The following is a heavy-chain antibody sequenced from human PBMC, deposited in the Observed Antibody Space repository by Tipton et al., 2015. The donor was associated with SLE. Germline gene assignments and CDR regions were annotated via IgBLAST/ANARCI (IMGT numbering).Heavy chain of an antibody. CDR1: GFTFSSYG. CDR2: IWYGGSNK. V-gene: IGHV3-33*06. CDR3: AKDRGYGGAFFDY. D-gene: IGHD2-21*01. J-gene: IGHJ4*02. Sequence: SGFTFSSYGMHWVRQAPGKGLEWVAVIWYGGSNKYYADSVKGRFTISRDNSKNTLYLQMNSLRAEDTAVYYCAKDRGYGGAFFDYWGQGTLVTVSS.